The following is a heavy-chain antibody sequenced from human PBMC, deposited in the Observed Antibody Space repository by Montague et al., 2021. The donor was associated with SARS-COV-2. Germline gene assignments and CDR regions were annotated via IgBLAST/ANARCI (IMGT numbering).Heavy chain of an antibody. V-gene: IGHV4-34*01. D-gene: IGHD3-22*01. Sequence: SETLSPTCAVYGGSFSASYWSWIRQPPGKGLEWIGEINHRGTTNYIPSLSSRVTISVDTSKNQFSLKLSSVTAADTAVYYCAAQPWEDSSGYYRDYWSQGALVTVSS. J-gene: IGHJ4*02. CDR1: GGSFSASY. CDR2: INHRGTT. CDR3: AAQPWEDSSGYYRDY.